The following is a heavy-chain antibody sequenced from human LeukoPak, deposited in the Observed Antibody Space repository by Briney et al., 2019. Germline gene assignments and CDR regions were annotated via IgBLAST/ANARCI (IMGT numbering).Heavy chain of an antibody. CDR3: AKDILGYCSGGSCLGPFDY. CDR1: GFTFSSYG. D-gene: IGHD2-15*01. J-gene: IGHJ4*02. Sequence: TGGSLRLFCAASGFTFSSYGMHWVRQAPGKGLEWVAFIRYDGSNKYYADSVKGRFTISRDNSKNTLYLQMNSLRAEDTAVYYCAKDILGYCSGGSCLGPFDYWGQGTLVTVSS. V-gene: IGHV3-30*02. CDR2: IRYDGSNK.